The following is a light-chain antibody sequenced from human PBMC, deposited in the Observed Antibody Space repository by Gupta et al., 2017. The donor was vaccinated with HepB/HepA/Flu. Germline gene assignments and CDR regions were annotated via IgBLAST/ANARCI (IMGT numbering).Light chain of an antibody. CDR2: DVS. Sequence: QSAPTQPASVSGSPGQSIPIPCMGTSSDIDSYNYVSWYQQHPGKAPKLMIYDVSDRPSGVSDRFSGSKSGNTASLTISGLQAEDEADYYCSSYTSSRTLVFGGGTKLTVL. V-gene: IGLV2-14*01. CDR1: SSDIDSYNY. J-gene: IGLJ2*01. CDR3: SSYTSSRTLV.